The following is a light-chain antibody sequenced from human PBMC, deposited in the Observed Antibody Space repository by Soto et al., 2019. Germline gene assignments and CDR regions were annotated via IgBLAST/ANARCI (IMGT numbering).Light chain of an antibody. V-gene: IGKV3-20*01. CDR1: QSVSSSH. CDR3: QQYGSSPRT. CDR2: GAS. Sequence: EIVLTQSPGTLSLSPGAIATVSCRASQSVSSSHLAWYQQKPGQAPRLLISGASSRATGIPDRFTGSGSGTDFTLTISRLEPEDFAVYYCQQYGSSPRTFGQGTKVDIK. J-gene: IGKJ1*01.